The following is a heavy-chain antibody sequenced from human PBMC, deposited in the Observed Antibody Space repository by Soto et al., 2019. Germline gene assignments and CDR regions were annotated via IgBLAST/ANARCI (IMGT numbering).Heavy chain of an antibody. CDR2: IRPNDGHT. CDR3: AIIGSGDYSDFDY. D-gene: IGHD4-4*01. Sequence: ASVKVSCKGLGYTFTSYGISWVRQALGQGLEWMGWIRPNDGHTNYAQKFQDRVTMTRDTSTTTVYMDLRSLGSDDTAVYYCAIIGSGDYSDFDYWGQGTLVTVSS. CDR1: GYTFTSYG. V-gene: IGHV1-18*01. J-gene: IGHJ4*02.